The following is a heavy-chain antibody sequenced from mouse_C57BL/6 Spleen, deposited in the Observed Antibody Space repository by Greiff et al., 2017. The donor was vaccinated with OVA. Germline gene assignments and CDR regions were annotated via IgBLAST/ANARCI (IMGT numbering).Heavy chain of an antibody. CDR2: IDPNSGGT. J-gene: IGHJ2*01. D-gene: IGHD2-3*01. CDR3: ARLDTTIVADFDY. V-gene: IGHV1-72*01. Sequence: QVQLKQPGAELVKPGASVKLSCKASGYTFTSYWMHWVKQRPGRGLEWIGKIDPNSGGTKYNEKFKNKATLTVDKSSSTAYMQLSSLTSEDSAVYCGARLDTTIVADFDYWGQGTTLTVSS. CDR1: GYTFTSYW.